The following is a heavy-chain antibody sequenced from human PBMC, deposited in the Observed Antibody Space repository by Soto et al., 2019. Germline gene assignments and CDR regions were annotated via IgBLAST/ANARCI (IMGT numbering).Heavy chain of an antibody. CDR3: AKDGVDPLDGVVIITRYYYYGMDV. CDR2: ISGSGGST. CDR1: GFTFSSYA. V-gene: IGHV3-23*01. D-gene: IGHD3-3*01. Sequence: GGSLRLSCAASGFTFSSYAMSWVRQAPGKGLEWVSAISGSGGSTYYADSVKGRFTISRDNSKNTLYLQMNSLRAEDTAVYYCAKDGVDPLDGVVIITRYYYYGMDVWGQGTTVTVSS. J-gene: IGHJ6*02.